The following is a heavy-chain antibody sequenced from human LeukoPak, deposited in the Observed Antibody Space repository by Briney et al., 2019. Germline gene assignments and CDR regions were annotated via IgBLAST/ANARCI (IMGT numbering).Heavy chain of an antibody. CDR3: ATPMGSYYYYYYMDV. CDR2: IYYSGST. CDR1: GGSISSGDYY. V-gene: IGHV4-30-4*01. Sequence: PSQTLSLTCTVSGGSISSGDYYWSWIRQPPGKGLEWIGYIYYSGSTYYNPSLKSRVTISVDTSKNQFSLKLSSVTAADTAVYYCATPMGSYYYYYYMDVWGKGITVTVSS. J-gene: IGHJ6*03. D-gene: IGHD1-26*01.